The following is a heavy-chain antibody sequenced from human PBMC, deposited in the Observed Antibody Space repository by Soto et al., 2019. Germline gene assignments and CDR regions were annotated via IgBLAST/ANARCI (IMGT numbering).Heavy chain of an antibody. CDR2: ISRSGSSI. CDR3: ARGSLGYSYGNYGMDV. J-gene: IGHJ6*02. Sequence: QVQLVESGGGLVKPGGSLRLSCAASGFNFSDYYMSWIRQAPGKGREWVSYISRSGSSIYYADSVKGRFTISRDNAKNSLYLQMNSLRAEDTAVYYCARGSLGYSYGNYGMDVWGQGTTVTVSS. D-gene: IGHD5-18*01. CDR1: GFNFSDYY. V-gene: IGHV3-11*01.